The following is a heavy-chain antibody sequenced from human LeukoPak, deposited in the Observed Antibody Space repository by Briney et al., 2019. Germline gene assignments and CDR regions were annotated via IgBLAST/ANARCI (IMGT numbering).Heavy chain of an antibody. D-gene: IGHD6-13*01. Sequence: PGGSLRLSCAASGFTFSSYGMSWVRQAPGKGLEWVSAISDSGGSAYYADSVKGRFTISRDNSKNTLYLQMNSLRAEDTAVYYCAVQRTLWQQVLDHWGQGVLVTVSS. CDR3: AVQRTLWQQVLDH. CDR1: GFTFSSYG. V-gene: IGHV3-23*01. J-gene: IGHJ4*02. CDR2: ISDSGGSA.